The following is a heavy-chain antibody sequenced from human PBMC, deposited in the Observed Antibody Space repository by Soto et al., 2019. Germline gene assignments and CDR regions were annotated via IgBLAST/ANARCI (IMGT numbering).Heavy chain of an antibody. CDR2: ISSSSSTI. V-gene: IGHV3-48*02. Sequence: ESRGGLVQPGGSLRLSCAASGFTFSSYSMNWVRQAPGKGLEWVSYISSSSSTIYYADSVKGRFTISRDNAKNSLYLQMNSLRDEDTAVYYCARDGAAARRGLFAVAGENGYYFDYWGQGTLVTVSS. CDR3: ARDGAAARRGLFAVAGENGYYFDY. J-gene: IGHJ4*02. D-gene: IGHD6-19*01. CDR1: GFTFSSYS.